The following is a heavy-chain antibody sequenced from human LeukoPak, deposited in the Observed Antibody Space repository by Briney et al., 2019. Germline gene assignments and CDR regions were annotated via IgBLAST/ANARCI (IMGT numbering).Heavy chain of an antibody. D-gene: IGHD2-2*01. Sequence: ASVKVSCKASGYTFTAYYMHWVRQAPGQGLEWVGRINPNSGGTNYAQKFQDRVTMTRDTSISTAYMELSRLRSDDTAVYYCARPLSPFAFDIWGQGTMVTISS. V-gene: IGHV1-2*06. CDR3: ARPLSPFAFDI. CDR1: GYTFTAYY. J-gene: IGHJ3*02. CDR2: INPNSGGT.